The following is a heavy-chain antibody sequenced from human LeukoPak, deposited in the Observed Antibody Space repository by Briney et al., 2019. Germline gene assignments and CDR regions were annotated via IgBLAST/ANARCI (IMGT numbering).Heavy chain of an antibody. Sequence: GGSLRLSCAVSGFGVSVYYMTWVRQAPGRGLEWVSVIYSDGTTYYADSMKGRCTISRDNSQNTLYLQIHGLRAADTAVYYCAKDPGEAAEGQTWGQGTLVTVSS. J-gene: IGHJ5*02. D-gene: IGHD2-21*01. CDR3: AKDPGEAAEGQT. CDR2: IYSDGTT. V-gene: IGHV3-53*01. CDR1: GFGVSVYY.